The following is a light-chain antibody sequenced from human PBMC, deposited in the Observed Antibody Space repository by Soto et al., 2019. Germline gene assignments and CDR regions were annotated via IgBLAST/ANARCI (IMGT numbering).Light chain of an antibody. CDR1: QSVSSNY. Sequence: EIVLTQSPGTLSLSPGERATLSCRASQSVSSNYLAWYQQKPGQAPRLLIYGASSRATGIPDRFSGSGSGTDFTLTISRLEPEDFAVYFCQQYGTSPVTFGPGTKVDFK. CDR2: GAS. CDR3: QQYGTSPVT. J-gene: IGKJ3*01. V-gene: IGKV3-20*01.